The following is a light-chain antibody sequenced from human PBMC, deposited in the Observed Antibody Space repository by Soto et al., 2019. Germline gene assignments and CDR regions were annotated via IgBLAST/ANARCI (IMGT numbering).Light chain of an antibody. CDR1: QSISSY. CDR3: QDRSNWRLFT. Sequence: EIVLPQSPATLSLSPGERATLSCRASQSISSYLAWYQQKPGQAPRLLIYDASNRATGIPARFGGSGAGTDCTLTISSLEPEDFAVDYGQDRSNWRLFTFGPGTKVDIK. J-gene: IGKJ3*01. CDR2: DAS. V-gene: IGKV3-11*01.